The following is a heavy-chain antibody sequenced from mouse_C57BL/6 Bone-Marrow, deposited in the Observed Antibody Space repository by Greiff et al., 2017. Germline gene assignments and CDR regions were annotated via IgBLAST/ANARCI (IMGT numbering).Heavy chain of an antibody. Sequence: EVKVVESGEGLVKPGGSLKLSCAASGFTFSSYAMSWVRQTPEKRLEWVAYISSGGDYIYYADPVKGRFTISRDNARNTLYLQMSSLKSEDTAMYYCTRDARTTARRRFAYWGQGTLVTVAA. CDR3: TRDARTTARRRFAY. CDR1: GFTFSSYA. CDR2: ISSGGDYI. V-gene: IGHV5-9-1*02. J-gene: IGHJ3*01. D-gene: IGHD1-2*01.